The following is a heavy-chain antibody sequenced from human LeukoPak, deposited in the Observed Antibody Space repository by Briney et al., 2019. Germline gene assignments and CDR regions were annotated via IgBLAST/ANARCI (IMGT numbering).Heavy chain of an antibody. CDR1: GHSFTSYW. CDR2: IYPGDSDT. D-gene: IGHD2-15*01. J-gene: IGHJ5*02. Sequence: GESLKISCKGSGHSFTSYWIGWVRQMPGKGLEWMGIIYPGDSDTRYSPSFQGQVTISADKSISTAYLQWSSLKASDTAMYYCARRPRYCSGGSCYFFDPWGQGTLVTVSS. CDR3: ARRPRYCSGGSCYFFDP. V-gene: IGHV5-51*01.